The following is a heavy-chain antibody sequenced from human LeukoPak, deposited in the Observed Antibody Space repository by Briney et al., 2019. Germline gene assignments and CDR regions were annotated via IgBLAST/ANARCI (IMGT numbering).Heavy chain of an antibody. Sequence: ASETLSLTCAVYGGSFSGYYWSWIRQPPGKGLEWIGEINHSGSTNYNPSLESRVTISVDTSKNQFSLKLSSVTAADTAVYYCARARRILRNGFDYWGQGTLVTVSS. CDR2: INHSGST. CDR1: GGSFSGYY. CDR3: ARARRILRNGFDY. V-gene: IGHV4-34*01. D-gene: IGHD5/OR15-5a*01. J-gene: IGHJ4*02.